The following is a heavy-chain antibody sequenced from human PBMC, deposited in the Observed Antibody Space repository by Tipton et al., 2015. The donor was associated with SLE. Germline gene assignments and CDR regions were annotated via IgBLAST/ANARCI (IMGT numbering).Heavy chain of an antibody. D-gene: IGHD1-26*01. Sequence: TLSLTCTVSGGSIRSGDYYWSWIRQHPGKGLEWIGYIHDSGATFYNPSLRSRSAISEDTSQNQFSLRLTSVTAADTAVYYCARGGGSYYDYWGQGTLVTVSS. J-gene: IGHJ4*02. CDR1: GGSIRSGDYY. CDR2: IHDSGAT. CDR3: ARGGGSYYDY. V-gene: IGHV4-30-4*01.